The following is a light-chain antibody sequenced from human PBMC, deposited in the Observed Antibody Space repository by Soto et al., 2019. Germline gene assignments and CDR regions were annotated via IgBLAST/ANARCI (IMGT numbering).Light chain of an antibody. CDR3: KSYAGSNTYV. CDR2: EVN. CDR1: SSDVGGYKY. V-gene: IGLV2-8*01. J-gene: IGLJ1*01. Sequence: QSALTQPPSASGSPGQSVTISCTGTSSDVGGYKYVSWYQQHPGKAPKLVIYEVNKRPSGVPDRFSGSKSGNTASLTVSGLQAADEADYFCKSYAGSNTYVFGSGTKLTVL.